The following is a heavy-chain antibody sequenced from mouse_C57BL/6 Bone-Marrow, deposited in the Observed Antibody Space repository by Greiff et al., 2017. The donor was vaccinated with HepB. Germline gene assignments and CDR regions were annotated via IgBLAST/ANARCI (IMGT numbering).Heavy chain of an antibody. CDR3: TTKGRYGGYFDY. CDR1: GFNIKDDY. V-gene: IGHV14-4*01. CDR2: IDPENGDT. J-gene: IGHJ2*01. D-gene: IGHD1-1*01. Sequence: VQLQQSGAELVRPGASVKLSCTASGFNIKDDYMHWVKQRPEQGLEWIGWIDPENGDTEYASKFQGKATITADTSSNTAYLQLSSLTSEDTAVYYCTTKGRYGGYFDYWGQGTTLTVSS.